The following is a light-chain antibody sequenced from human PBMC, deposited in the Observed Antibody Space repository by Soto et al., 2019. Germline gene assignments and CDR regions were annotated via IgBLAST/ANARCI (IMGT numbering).Light chain of an antibody. Sequence: DIQMTQSPSTLSASVGDTVTVTCRASQSIRAWLAWYQQKPGKAPKLLIYDASTLESGVPLRFSGSGSGTEFTLTISGLQPDDFATYYCQQYNSYLWTFGQGTKVDIK. CDR3: QQYNSYLWT. J-gene: IGKJ1*01. V-gene: IGKV1-5*01. CDR2: DAS. CDR1: QSIRAW.